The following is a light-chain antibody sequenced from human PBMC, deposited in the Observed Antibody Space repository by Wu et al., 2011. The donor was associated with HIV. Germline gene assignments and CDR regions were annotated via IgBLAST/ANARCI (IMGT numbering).Light chain of an antibody. J-gene: IGKJ2*01. Sequence: EIVLTQSPDTLSLSPGERATLSCRASQSISSSYLAWYQQKPGQAPRLLIYDASSRATGIPDRLSGSGSGTDFTLTINRLEPEDFALYYCQQYGXSPPXTFGQGPNWRSN. CDR2: DAS. V-gene: IGKV3-20*01. CDR1: QSISSSY. CDR3: QQYGXSPPXT.